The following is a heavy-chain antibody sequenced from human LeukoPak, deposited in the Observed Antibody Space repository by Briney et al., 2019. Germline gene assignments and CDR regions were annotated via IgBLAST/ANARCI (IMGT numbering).Heavy chain of an antibody. CDR3: ARHVHSTYYFDY. Sequence: SETLSLTCAVSGGSISSGGYSWSWIRQPPGKGLEWIGYIYHSGSTYYNPSLKSRVTISVDRSKNQFSLKLSSVTAADTAVYYCARHVHSTYYFDYWGQGTLVTVSS. J-gene: IGHJ4*02. CDR1: GGSISSGGYS. V-gene: IGHV4-30-2*01. D-gene: IGHD3-10*02. CDR2: IYHSGST.